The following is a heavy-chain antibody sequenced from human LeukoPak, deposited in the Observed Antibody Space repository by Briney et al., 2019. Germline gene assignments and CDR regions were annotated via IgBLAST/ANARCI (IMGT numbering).Heavy chain of an antibody. CDR2: ISSSSYI. J-gene: IGHJ4*02. CDR3: ARGRGWNYFDY. D-gene: IGHD3-3*01. CDR1: GFTFSSYS. Sequence: GGSLRLSCAASGFTFSSYSMNWVRQAPGKGLEWVSSISSSSYIYYADSVKGRFTISRDNAKNSLHLQMNSLRAEDTAVYYCARGRGWNYFDYWGQGTLVTVSS. V-gene: IGHV3-21*01.